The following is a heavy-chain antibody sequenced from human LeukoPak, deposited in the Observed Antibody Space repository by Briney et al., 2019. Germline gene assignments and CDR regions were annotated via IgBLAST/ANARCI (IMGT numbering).Heavy chain of an antibody. CDR3: ARETAAGFDY. V-gene: IGHV3-23*01. D-gene: IGHD6-13*01. Sequence: GGSLRLSCAASGFTFSSYSMTWVRQAPGKGLEWVSVVSGSGGSTYYADSVKGRFAVSRDNSKNTLYLQMNSLRAEDTAVYYCARETAAGFDYWGQGTLVTVSS. CDR2: VSGSGGST. CDR1: GFTFSSYS. J-gene: IGHJ4*02.